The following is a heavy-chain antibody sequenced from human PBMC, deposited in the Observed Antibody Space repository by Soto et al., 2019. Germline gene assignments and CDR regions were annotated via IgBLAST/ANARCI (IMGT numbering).Heavy chain of an antibody. V-gene: IGHV1-2*04. J-gene: IGHJ4*02. CDR3: ARAMAYCSSTRCSNYCDY. CDR1: GYTFTGYY. Sequence: GASVKVSCKASGYTFTGYYMHWVRQAPGQGLEWMGWINPNSGGTNYAQKFQGWVTMTRDTSISTAYMELNSLRAEDTAVYYCARAMAYCSSTRCSNYCDYWGQGTLVTVSS. D-gene: IGHD2-2*01. CDR2: INPNSGGT.